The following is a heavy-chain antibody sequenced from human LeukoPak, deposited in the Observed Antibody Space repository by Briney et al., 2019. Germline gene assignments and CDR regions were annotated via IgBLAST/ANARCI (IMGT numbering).Heavy chain of an antibody. CDR1: GGSISSYY. CDR2: IYYSGST. Sequence: PSETLSLTCTVSGGSISSYYWSWIRQPPGKGLEWIGYIYYSGSTNYNPSLKSRVTMSVDTSKNQFSLKLSSVTAADTAVYYCARGAFWIDYWGQGTLVTVSS. V-gene: IGHV4-59*12. D-gene: IGHD3-3*01. J-gene: IGHJ4*02. CDR3: ARGAFWIDY.